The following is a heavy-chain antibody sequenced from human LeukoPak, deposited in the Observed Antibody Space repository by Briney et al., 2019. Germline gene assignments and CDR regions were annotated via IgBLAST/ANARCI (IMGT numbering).Heavy chain of an antibody. V-gene: IGHV6-1*01. CDR2: AYYRSKWYN. J-gene: IGHJ4*02. Sequence: SQTLSLTCAISGDSVSSNSATWNWIRQSPSRGLEWLGRAYYRSKWYNDYGVSVKSRITINPDTSKNQFSLHLNSATPEDTAIYYCARVVGSGGSWHFDYWGQGTLVTVSS. D-gene: IGHD2-15*01. CDR1: GDSVSSNSAT. CDR3: ARVVGSGGSWHFDY.